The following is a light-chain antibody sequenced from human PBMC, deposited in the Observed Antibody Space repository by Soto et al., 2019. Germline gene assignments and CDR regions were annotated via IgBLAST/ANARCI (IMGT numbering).Light chain of an antibody. V-gene: IGKV3-15*01. J-gene: IGKJ3*01. CDR3: QQYNNWHPFA. Sequence: EIVMTQSPATLSVSPGESATLSCRASQSVSSNLAWYQQKPGQAPRLLIYGASTSATGIPARFSGSGSGTEFTLSISSPQSEDVAVYYCQQYNNWHPFAIGPGTKVDIK. CDR2: GAS. CDR1: QSVSSN.